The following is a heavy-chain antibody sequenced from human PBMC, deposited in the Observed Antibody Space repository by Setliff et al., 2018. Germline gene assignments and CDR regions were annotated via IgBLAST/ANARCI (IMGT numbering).Heavy chain of an antibody. Sequence: LRFSCAASGFTFSSHAITWVRQAPGKGLEWVSMISGSAQTTYYADSVKGRFTISRDNSKNTVYLEMNSLRAEDTAVYYCAKRGPYCSGGTCHYYFDYWGQGTLVTSPQ. CDR1: GFTFSSHA. D-gene: IGHD2-15*01. J-gene: IGHJ4*02. CDR3: AKRGPYCSGGTCHYYFDY. CDR2: ISGSAQTT. V-gene: IGHV3-23*01.